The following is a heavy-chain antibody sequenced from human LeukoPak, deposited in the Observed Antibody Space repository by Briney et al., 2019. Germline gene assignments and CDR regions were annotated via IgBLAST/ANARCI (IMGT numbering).Heavy chain of an antibody. D-gene: IGHD3-16*02. CDR2: IKSKHDGATT. Sequence: GGSLRLSCSASGFPFASTWMTWVRQAPGKGLEWVGRIKSKHDGATTDYAAPVKGRFTISGDDSKNTLYLQMISLNAEDSAVYFCATVIFVYSAFDIWGQGTVVTVSS. J-gene: IGHJ3*02. V-gene: IGHV3-15*01. CDR3: ATVIFVYSAFDI. CDR1: GFPFASTW.